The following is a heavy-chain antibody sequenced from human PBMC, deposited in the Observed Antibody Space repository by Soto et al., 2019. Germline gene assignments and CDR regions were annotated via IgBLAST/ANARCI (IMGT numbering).Heavy chain of an antibody. CDR1: GGSISSYY. D-gene: IGHD3-10*01. CDR2: IYTSGST. Sequence: SETLSLTCTVSGGSISSYYWSWIRQPAGKGLEWIGRIYTSGSTNYNPSLKSRVTMSVDTSKNQFSLKLSSVTAADTAVYYCAKELLWFGEFYYGMDVWGQGTTVTVSS. V-gene: IGHV4-4*07. J-gene: IGHJ6*02. CDR3: AKELLWFGEFYYGMDV.